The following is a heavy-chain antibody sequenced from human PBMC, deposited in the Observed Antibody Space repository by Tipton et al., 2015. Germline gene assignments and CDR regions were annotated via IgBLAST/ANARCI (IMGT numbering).Heavy chain of an antibody. Sequence: TLSLTCTASGGSISSYYWSWIRQPPGKGLEWIGSIYHTGSTHYNPSLKSRVTISVDMSKNQFSLKLRSVTAADTAVYYCARLPTVINTYDFDYWGQGTLVTVSS. D-gene: IGHD4-11*01. CDR2: IYHTGST. J-gene: IGHJ4*02. CDR3: ARLPTVINTYDFDY. CDR1: GGSISSYY. V-gene: IGHV4-59*05.